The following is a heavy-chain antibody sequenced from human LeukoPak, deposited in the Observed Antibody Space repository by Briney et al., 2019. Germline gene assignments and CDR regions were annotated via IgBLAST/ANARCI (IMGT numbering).Heavy chain of an antibody. CDR2: ISSSSSYI. J-gene: IGHJ3*02. D-gene: IGHD3-10*01. Sequence: PGGSLRLSCAASGFTFYTYSMNWVRQAPGKGLEWVSSISSSSSYIYYADSVKGRFTISRDNAKNSLYLQMNSLRAEDTAVYYCAHTGGADAFDIWGQGTMVTVSS. CDR1: GFTFYTYS. CDR3: AHTGGADAFDI. V-gene: IGHV3-21*01.